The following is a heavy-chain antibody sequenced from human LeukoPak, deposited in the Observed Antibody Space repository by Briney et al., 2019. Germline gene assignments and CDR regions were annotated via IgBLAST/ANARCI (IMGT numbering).Heavy chain of an antibody. CDR3: AKDRSSGWYGGLSRGFDP. V-gene: IGHV3-11*04. CDR2: ISSSGSTI. J-gene: IGHJ5*02. CDR1: GFTFSDYY. D-gene: IGHD6-19*01. Sequence: GGSLRLSCAASGFTFSDYYMSWIRQAPGKGLEWVSYISSSGSTIYYADSVKGRFTISRDNAKNSLYLQMNSLRAEDTAVYYCAKDRSSGWYGGLSRGFDPWGQGTLVTVSS.